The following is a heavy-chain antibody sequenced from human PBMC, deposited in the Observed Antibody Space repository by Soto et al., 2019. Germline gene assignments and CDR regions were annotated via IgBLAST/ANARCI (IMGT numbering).Heavy chain of an antibody. D-gene: IGHD2-8*01. CDR3: AMASYTNYAFDI. CDR2: ITTTGDT. Sequence: GGSLRLSCAASGFIFSNYDMHWVRQGIGKGLEWVSGITTTGDTYYPGSVKGRFNISRENAKNSFYLQMNSLRAEDTAVYYCAMASYTNYAFDIWGQGTMVTVSS. V-gene: IGHV3-13*01. CDR1: GFIFSNYD. J-gene: IGHJ3*02.